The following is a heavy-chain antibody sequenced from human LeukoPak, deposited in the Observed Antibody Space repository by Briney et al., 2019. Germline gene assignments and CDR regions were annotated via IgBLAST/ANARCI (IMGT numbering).Heavy chain of an antibody. J-gene: IGHJ4*02. CDR2: IYSGGNT. D-gene: IGHD6-13*01. Sequence: GGSLRLSCVASGFSFNWYRMNWVRQAPGKGLEWVSVIYSGGNTYYADSVKGRFAISRDNSKNMVFLQMNSLRAEDTAVYYCARSSQIYYFEYWGQGTLVTVSS. V-gene: IGHV3-53*01. CDR3: ARSSQIYYFEY. CDR1: GFSFNWYR.